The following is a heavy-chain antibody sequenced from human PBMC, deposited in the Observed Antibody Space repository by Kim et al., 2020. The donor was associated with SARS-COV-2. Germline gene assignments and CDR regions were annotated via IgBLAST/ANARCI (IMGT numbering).Heavy chain of an antibody. CDR2: TDGGKT. Sequence: TDGGKTDYAAPVKGRFTISREDSKNTLYLQMNSLKTEDTAVYYCTTDVDYWGQGTLVTVSS. J-gene: IGHJ4*02. V-gene: IGHV3-15*01. CDR3: TTDVDY.